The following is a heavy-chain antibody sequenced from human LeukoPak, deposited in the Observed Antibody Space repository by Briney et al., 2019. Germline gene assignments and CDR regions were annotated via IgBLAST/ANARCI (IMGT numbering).Heavy chain of an antibody. V-gene: IGHV3-21*01. CDR1: GFTFSSYS. CDR2: ISSSSSYI. J-gene: IGHJ4*02. CDR3: AKGGIVPAAPFDY. D-gene: IGHD2-2*01. Sequence: PGGSLRLSCAASGFTFSSYSMNWVRQAPGKGLEWVSSISSSSSYIYYADSVKGRFTISRDNAKNSLYLRMNSLRAEDTAVYYCAKGGIVPAAPFDYWGQGTLVTVSS.